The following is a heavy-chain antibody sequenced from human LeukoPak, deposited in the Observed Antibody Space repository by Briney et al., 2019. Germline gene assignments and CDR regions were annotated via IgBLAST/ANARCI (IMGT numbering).Heavy chain of an antibody. CDR1: GFTSSNYA. J-gene: IGHJ4*02. Sequence: GGSLRLSCAASGFTSSNYAMNWVRQAPGKGLEWVSGITSGGERTYYRDSVKGRFAISRDNFRNTVFLQMNSLTDEDTAVYYCADDFDNWGQGTLITVSS. V-gene: IGHV3-23*01. CDR2: ITSGGERT. CDR3: ADDFDN.